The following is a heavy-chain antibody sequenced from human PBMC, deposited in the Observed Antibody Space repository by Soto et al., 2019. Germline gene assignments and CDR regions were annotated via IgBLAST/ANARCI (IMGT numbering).Heavy chain of an antibody. D-gene: IGHD5-18*01. Sequence: QVQLVQSGAEVKKPGASVKVSCKASGYNFSGYSIHWLRQAPGQGLEWMGWINPHSGGTNYAQRCQGRVTMTRDTSISTAYMEVRSLTSDDTSVYYCAKDSSGHTYGFFWGQGTLVTVSS. V-gene: IGHV1-2*02. CDR1: GYNFSGYS. CDR3: AKDSSGHTYGFF. CDR2: INPHSGGT. J-gene: IGHJ4*02.